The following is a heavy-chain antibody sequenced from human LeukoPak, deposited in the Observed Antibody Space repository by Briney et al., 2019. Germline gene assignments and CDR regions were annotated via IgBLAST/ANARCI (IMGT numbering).Heavy chain of an antibody. J-gene: IGHJ4*02. V-gene: IGHV4-34*01. CDR2: INHSGST. CDR3: SIYDTSGSYSDY. CDR1: GGSFSGYY. Sequence: SETLSLTCAVYGGSFSGYYWSWIRQPPGKGLEWIGEINHSGSTNYNPSLKSRVTISVDTSKNQFSLKLSSVTAADTAIYYCSIYDTSGSYSDYWGQGTLVTVSS. D-gene: IGHD3-22*01.